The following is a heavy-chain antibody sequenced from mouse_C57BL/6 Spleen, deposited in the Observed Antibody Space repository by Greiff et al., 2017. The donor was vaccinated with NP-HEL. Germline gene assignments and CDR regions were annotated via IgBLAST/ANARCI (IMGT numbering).Heavy chain of an antibody. J-gene: IGHJ3*01. CDR2: INPSTGGT. CDR3: ARHYDYAWFAY. V-gene: IGHV1-42*01. Sequence: EVKLQESGPELVKPGASVKISCKASGYSFTGYYMNWVKQSPEKSLEWIGEINPSTGGTTYNQKFKAKATLTVDKSSSTAYMQLKSLTSEDSAVYYCARHYDYAWFAYWGQGTLVTVSA. CDR1: GYSFTGYY. D-gene: IGHD2-4*01.